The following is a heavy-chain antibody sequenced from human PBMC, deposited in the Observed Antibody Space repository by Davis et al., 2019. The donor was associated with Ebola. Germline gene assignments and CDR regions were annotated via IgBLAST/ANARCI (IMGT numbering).Heavy chain of an antibody. CDR3: ARDWDGSGSYYNTYYYGMDV. CDR1: GYTFITYG. V-gene: IGHV1-18*04. Sequence: AASVKVSCKASGYTFITYGISWVRQAPGQGLEWMGWISAYNGNTNYAQKVQGRVTMTADTSTSTAYMELRSLRSDDTAVYYCARDWDGSGSYYNTYYYGMDVWGQGTTVTVSS. CDR2: ISAYNGNT. J-gene: IGHJ6*02. D-gene: IGHD3-10*01.